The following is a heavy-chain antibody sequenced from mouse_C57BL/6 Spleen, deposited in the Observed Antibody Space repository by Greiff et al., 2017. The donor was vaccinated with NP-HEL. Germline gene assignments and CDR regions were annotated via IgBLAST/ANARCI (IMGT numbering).Heavy chain of an antibody. D-gene: IGHD1-1*01. J-gene: IGHJ2*01. Sequence: QVQLQQSGAELVRPGASVTLSCKASGYTFTDYEMHWVKQTPVHGLEWIGAIDPETGGTAYNQKFKGKAILTADESSSTAYMELRSLTSEDSAVYYCTNYYYGSSYFDYWGQGTTLTVSS. CDR2: IDPETGGT. V-gene: IGHV1-15*01. CDR1: GYTFTDYE. CDR3: TNYYYGSSYFDY.